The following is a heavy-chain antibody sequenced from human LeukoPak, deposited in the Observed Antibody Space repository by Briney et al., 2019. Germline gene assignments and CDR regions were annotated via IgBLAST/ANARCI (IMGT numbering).Heavy chain of an antibody. CDR2: ISGSGGST. CDR3: AKDADILTGFDY. D-gene: IGHD3-9*01. Sequence: GGSLRLSCAASGFTFSSYAMSWVRQAPGKGLEGVLAISGSGGSTYYVDSVKGRFTISRDNSKNTLYLQMNSLRAEDTAVYYCAKDADILTGFDYWGQGTLVTVSS. CDR1: GFTFSSYA. J-gene: IGHJ4*02. V-gene: IGHV3-23*01.